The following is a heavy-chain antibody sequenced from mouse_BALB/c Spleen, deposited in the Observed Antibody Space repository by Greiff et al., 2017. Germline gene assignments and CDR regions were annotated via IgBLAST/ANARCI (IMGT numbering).Heavy chain of an antibody. V-gene: IGHV2-2*02. D-gene: IGHD2-4*01. CDR2: IWSGGST. CDR1: GFSLTSYG. J-gene: IGHJ4*01. Sequence: QVQLKESGPGLVQPSQSLSITCTVSGFSLTSYGVHWVRQSPGKGLEWLGVIWSGGSTDYNAAFISRLSISKDNSKSQVFFKMNSLQANNTAIYYCAREGDYRYYYAMDYWGQGTSVTVSS. CDR3: AREGDYRYYYAMDY.